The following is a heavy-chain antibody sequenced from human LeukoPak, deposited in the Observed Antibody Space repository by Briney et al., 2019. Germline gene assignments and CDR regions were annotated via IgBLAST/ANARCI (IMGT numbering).Heavy chain of an antibody. Sequence: PGGSLRLSCAASGFTFSSYAMHWVRQAPGKGLEWVAVISYDGSNKYYADSVKGRFTISRDNSKKTLYLQMNSLRAEDTAVYYCARVGSYYDMDVWGQGTTVTVSS. J-gene: IGHJ6*02. CDR1: GFTFSSYA. CDR3: ARVGSYYDMDV. CDR2: ISYDGSNK. V-gene: IGHV3-30-3*01. D-gene: IGHD3-10*01.